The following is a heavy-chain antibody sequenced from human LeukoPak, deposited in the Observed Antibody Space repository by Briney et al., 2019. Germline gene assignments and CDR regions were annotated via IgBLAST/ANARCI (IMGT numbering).Heavy chain of an antibody. J-gene: IGHJ4*02. CDR2: ISYDGSNK. CDR3: AKGATDYFDY. V-gene: IGHV3-30*18. D-gene: IGHD1-26*01. CDR1: GFTFSDYY. Sequence: GGSLRLSCAASGFTFSDYYMSWIRQAPGKGLEWVAVISYDGSNKYYADSVKGRFTISRDNSKNTLYLQMNSLRAEDTAVYYCAKGATDYFDYWGQGTLVTVSS.